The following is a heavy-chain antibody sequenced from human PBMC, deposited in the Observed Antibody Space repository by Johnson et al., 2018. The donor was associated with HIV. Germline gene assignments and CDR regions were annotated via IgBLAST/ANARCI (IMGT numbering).Heavy chain of an antibody. V-gene: IGHV3-11*04. D-gene: IGHD6-19*01. CDR3: ARDQGSGWYSPHAFDI. CDR2: ISSNGSTI. CDR1: GFTFCDYY. Sequence: QVQLVESGGGVVRPGGSLRLSCAASGFTFCDYYMSWIRQAPGKGLEWVSYISSNGSTIYYADSVKGRLTISRDHAKNSLYLQMNSLRDEETAVYYCARDQGSGWYSPHAFDIWGQGTMVTVSS. J-gene: IGHJ3*02.